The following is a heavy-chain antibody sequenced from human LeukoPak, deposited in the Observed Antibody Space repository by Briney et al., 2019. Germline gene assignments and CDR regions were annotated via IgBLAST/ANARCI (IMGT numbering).Heavy chain of an antibody. V-gene: IGHV4-59*08. D-gene: IGHD6-19*01. CDR2: IYYSGST. Sequence: PSETLSLTCTVSGGSISSYYWSWIRQPPGKGLEWIGYIYYSGSTNYNPSLKSRVTISVDTSKNQFSLKLSSVTAADTAVYYCARHHSSGWCESWGQGTLVTVSS. J-gene: IGHJ4*02. CDR3: ARHHSSGWCES. CDR1: GGSISSYY.